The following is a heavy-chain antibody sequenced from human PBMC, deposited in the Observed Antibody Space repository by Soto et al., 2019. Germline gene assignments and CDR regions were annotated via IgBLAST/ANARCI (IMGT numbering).Heavy chain of an antibody. Sequence: GGSLRLSCAASGVTFSDYSMHWVRQAPGKGLEWVSSISSSSAFIYYADSVKGRFTISRDNAKNSLYLQMNSLRAEDTAVYYCASQVVDFYFWGQGTLVTVSS. V-gene: IGHV3-21*01. CDR1: GVTFSDYS. CDR2: ISSSSAFI. J-gene: IGHJ4*02. D-gene: IGHD2-2*01. CDR3: ASQVVDFYF.